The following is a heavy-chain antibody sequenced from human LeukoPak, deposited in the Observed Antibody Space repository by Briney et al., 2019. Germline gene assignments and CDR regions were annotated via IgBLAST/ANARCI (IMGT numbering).Heavy chain of an antibody. CDR1: GFTFSDYY. J-gene: IGHJ5*02. CDR3: AKDSGSSWYSNWFDP. CDR2: ISGSGGST. V-gene: IGHV3-23*01. D-gene: IGHD6-13*01. Sequence: GGSLRLSCAASGFTFSDYYMSWIRQAPGKGLEWVSAISGSGGSTYYADSVKGRFTISRDNSKNTLYLQMNSLRAEDTAVYYCAKDSGSSWYSNWFDPWGQGTLVTVSS.